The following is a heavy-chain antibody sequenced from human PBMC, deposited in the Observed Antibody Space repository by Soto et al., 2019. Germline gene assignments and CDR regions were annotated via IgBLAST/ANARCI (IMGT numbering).Heavy chain of an antibody. CDR3: ARVRGYCTNGVCEYYFDY. CDR1: GGSISSYY. J-gene: IGHJ4*02. D-gene: IGHD2-8*01. CDR2: IYYSGST. Sequence: QVQLQESGPGLVKPSETLSLTCTVSGGSISSYYWSWIRQPPVKGLEWIGYIYYSGSTNYNPSLKSRVTISVDTSKNQFSLKLSSVTAADTAVYYCARVRGYCTNGVCEYYFDYWGQGTLVTVSS. V-gene: IGHV4-59*01.